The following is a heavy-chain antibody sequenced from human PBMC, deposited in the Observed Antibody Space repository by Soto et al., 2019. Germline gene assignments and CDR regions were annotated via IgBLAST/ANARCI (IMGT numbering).Heavy chain of an antibody. D-gene: IGHD1-26*01. CDR1: GLTFSSYA. CDR2: ISAGGGSS. V-gene: IGHV3-23*01. Sequence: EVQLLESGGALAQPGGSLRLSCAASGLTFSSYAMSWVRQAPGKGLEWVSAISAGGGSSYYADSVKGRFTISRDNSKNTLYLQMNSPRAEDTAVYYCAKHLWVGATTGKDFWGQGTLVSVSS. CDR3: AKHLWVGATTGKDF. J-gene: IGHJ4*02.